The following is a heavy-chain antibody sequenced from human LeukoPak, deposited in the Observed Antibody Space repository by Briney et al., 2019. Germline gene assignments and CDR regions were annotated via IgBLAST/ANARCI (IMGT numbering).Heavy chain of an antibody. Sequence: PSETLSLTCTVSGGSISSSNYYWGWIRQPPGKGLEWIGTIYYSGSTYYNPSLKSRVTISVDTSKNQFSLKLSSVTAADTAVYYCARSGYSYGYRDYWGQGTLVTVSS. CDR1: GGSISSSNYY. D-gene: IGHD5-18*01. CDR3: ARSGYSYGYRDY. V-gene: IGHV4-39*01. J-gene: IGHJ4*02. CDR2: IYYSGST.